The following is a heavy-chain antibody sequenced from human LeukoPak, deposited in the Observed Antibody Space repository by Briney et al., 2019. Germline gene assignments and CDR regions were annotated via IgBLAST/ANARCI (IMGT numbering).Heavy chain of an antibody. J-gene: IGHJ6*02. CDR2: INHSGST. V-gene: IGHV4-34*01. Sequence: SETLSLTCAVYGGSFSGCYWRWIRRPPGEGLEWIGEINHSGSTNYNPSLTSRVTISVDTSKNQFSLKLSSVTAADTAVYYCARVVRGYSGYDWADYYYGMDVWGQGTTVTVSS. CDR3: ARVVRGYSGYDWADYYYGMDV. CDR1: GGSFSGCY. D-gene: IGHD5-12*01.